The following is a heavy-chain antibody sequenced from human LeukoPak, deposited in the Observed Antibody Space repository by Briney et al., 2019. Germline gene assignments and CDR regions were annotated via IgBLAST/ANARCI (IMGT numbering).Heavy chain of an antibody. CDR2: IYTSGRT. D-gene: IGHD3-22*01. Sequence: SETLSLTCTVSGGSISSGSYSWSWIRQPAGKGLEWIGHIYTSGRTNYNPSLKSRVTISVDTSKNQFSLKLTSVTAADTAVYYCARDPAYYYDSSAYCRWGQGTLVTVSS. V-gene: IGHV4-61*09. CDR3: ARDPAYYYDSSAYCR. J-gene: IGHJ4*02. CDR1: GGSISSGSYS.